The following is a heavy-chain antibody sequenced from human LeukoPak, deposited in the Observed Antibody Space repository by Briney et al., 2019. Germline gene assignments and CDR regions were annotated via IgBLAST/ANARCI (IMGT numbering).Heavy chain of an antibody. J-gene: IGHJ4*02. V-gene: IGHV3-74*01. CDR2: VNSDGNST. D-gene: IGHD3-22*01. CDR1: GFTFSSYW. Sequence: GGSLRLSXAASGFTFSSYWMHWVRQAPGKGLVWVSRVNSDGNSTSYADSVKGRFTISRDNAKNTLYLQMNSLRAEDTAVYYCASDLYYYDSSGYYYWGQGTLVTVSS. CDR3: ASDLYYYDSSGYYY.